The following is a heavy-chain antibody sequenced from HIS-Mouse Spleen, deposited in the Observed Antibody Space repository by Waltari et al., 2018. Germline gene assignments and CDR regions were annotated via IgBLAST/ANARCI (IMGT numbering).Heavy chain of an antibody. CDR2: TYYRSKWYN. CDR1: GDSVPSNRAL. CDR3: ARGYCTNGVCYDY. Sequence: QVQLQQSGPGLVKPSQPLPLTCAISGDSVPSNRALWNWLRQPPSRGLEWLGRTYYRSKWYNDYAVSVKSRITINPDTSKNQFSLQLNSVTPEDTAVYYCARGYCTNGVCYDYWGQGTLVTVSS. V-gene: IGHV6-1*01. D-gene: IGHD2-8*01. J-gene: IGHJ4*02.